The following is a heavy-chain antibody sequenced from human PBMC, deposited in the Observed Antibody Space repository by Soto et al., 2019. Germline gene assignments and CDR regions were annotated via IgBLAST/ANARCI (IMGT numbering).Heavy chain of an antibody. D-gene: IGHD3-10*01. J-gene: IGHJ6*03. V-gene: IGHV4-34*01. Sequence: SETLSLTCAVYGGSFSGYYWSWIRQPPGKGLEWIGEINHSGSTNYNPSLKSRVTISVDTSKNQVSLKLSSVTAADTAVYYCARSHYYGSGTDIGLRRYYYYYMDVWGKGTTVTVSS. CDR3: ARSHYYGSGTDIGLRRYYYYYMDV. CDR2: INHSGST. CDR1: GGSFSGYY.